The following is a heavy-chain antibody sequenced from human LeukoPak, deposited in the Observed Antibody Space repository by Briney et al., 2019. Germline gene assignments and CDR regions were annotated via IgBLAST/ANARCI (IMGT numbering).Heavy chain of an antibody. CDR1: GLTFISYW. Sequence: GGSLRLSCAASGLTFISYWMHWVRQAPGKGLVWVSRINSDGSSTSYADSVKGRFTISRDNAKNTLYLQMNSLRAEDTAVYYCARVTGTTMVDYWGQGTLVTVSS. D-gene: IGHD1-7*01. V-gene: IGHV3-74*01. CDR3: ARVTGTTMVDY. J-gene: IGHJ4*02. CDR2: INSDGSST.